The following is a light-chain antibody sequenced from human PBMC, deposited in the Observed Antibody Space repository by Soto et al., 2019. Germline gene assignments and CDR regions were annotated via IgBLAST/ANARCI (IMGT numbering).Light chain of an antibody. CDR3: QKYNSAPHT. Sequence: DIQMTQSPSSLSASVGDRVTITCRASQGISNYLAWYQQKPGKVPKLLIYAASTLQSGVPYRFSGSGPGTDFTLTISSLQPEDVATYYRQKYNSAPHTFGQGTKLEIK. J-gene: IGKJ2*01. CDR2: AAS. CDR1: QGISNY. V-gene: IGKV1-27*01.